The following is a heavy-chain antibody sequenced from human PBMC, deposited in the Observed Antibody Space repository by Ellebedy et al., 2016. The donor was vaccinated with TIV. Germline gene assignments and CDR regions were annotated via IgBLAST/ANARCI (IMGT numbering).Heavy chain of an antibody. CDR3: ASLRNDYGDYVGY. CDR2: ISSSSTYI. V-gene: IGHV3-21*01. CDR1: GFTFTSYA. J-gene: IGHJ4*02. D-gene: IGHD4-17*01. Sequence: LSLTCAASGFTFTSYAMSWVRQAPGKGLEWVSSISSSSTYIYYADSVKGRFTISRDNAKNSLYLQMNSLRAEDTAVYYCASLRNDYGDYVGYWGQGTLVTVSS.